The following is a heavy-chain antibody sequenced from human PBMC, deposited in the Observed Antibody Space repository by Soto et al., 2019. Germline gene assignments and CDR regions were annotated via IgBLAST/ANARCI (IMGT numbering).Heavy chain of an antibody. CDR1: GFTFSSYA. D-gene: IGHD4-17*01. CDR3: GKDPNGDYFGAFEF. CDR2: ITGHGDYA. J-gene: IGHJ3*01. Sequence: EVQMLESGGGLVQPGGSLRLSCAASGFTFSSYALTWVRQVPGKGLEWVSSITGHGDYARYIDSVKGRFTITRDNAKNTLWLQLTSLSAANTAIYSCGKDPNGDYFGAFEFWGQGTMVTVSS. V-gene: IGHV3-23*01.